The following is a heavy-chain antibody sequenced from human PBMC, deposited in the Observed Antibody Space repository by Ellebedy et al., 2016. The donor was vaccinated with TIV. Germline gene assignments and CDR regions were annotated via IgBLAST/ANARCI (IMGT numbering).Heavy chain of an antibody. CDR3: AKEGTKQGYCTSTRCNYFDY. V-gene: IGHV3-23*01. D-gene: IGHD2-2*01. Sequence: GESLKISXAASGFSLSSYAMSWVRQAPGKGLEWVSSIRASDGWAFYADSVKGRFTISRDISRGTLFLQMNSLRAEDTAVYYCAKEGTKQGYCTSTRCNYFDYWGQGTLVTVSS. J-gene: IGHJ4*02. CDR1: GFSLSSYA. CDR2: IRASDGWA.